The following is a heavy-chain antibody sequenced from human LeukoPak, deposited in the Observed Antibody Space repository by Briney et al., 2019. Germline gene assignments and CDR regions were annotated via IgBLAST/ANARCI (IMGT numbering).Heavy chain of an antibody. Sequence: PGGSLRLSCAASGFTFSSYAMSWVRQAPGKRLEWVSVISDSGGDTHYEDSVKGRFTISKDNSKSTLYLQMNSLRAEDTALYFCAKGGRGSCYSSSDSWGQGTLVTVSS. CDR2: ISDSGGDT. CDR3: AKGGRGSCYSSSDS. CDR1: GFTFSSYA. V-gene: IGHV3-23*01. D-gene: IGHD2-15*01. J-gene: IGHJ4*02.